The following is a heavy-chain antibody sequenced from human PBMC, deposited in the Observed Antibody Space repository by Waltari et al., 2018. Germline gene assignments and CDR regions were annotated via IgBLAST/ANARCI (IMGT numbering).Heavy chain of an antibody. Sequence: EVQLVESGGGLVQPGGSLRLSCAASGFSFNTYVMNWVRQAPGKGLEWVSFKSRSGSTEHYADSVKGRFTISRDNAKNSLYLQMNSLRDEDTAVYYCARGGWVDYWGQGTLVTVSS. CDR3: ARGGWVDY. V-gene: IGHV3-48*02. J-gene: IGHJ4*02. CDR2: KSRSGSTE. CDR1: GFSFNTYV. D-gene: IGHD6-19*01.